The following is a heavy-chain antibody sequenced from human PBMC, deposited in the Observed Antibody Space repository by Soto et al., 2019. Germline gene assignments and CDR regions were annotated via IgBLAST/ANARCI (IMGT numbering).Heavy chain of an antibody. D-gene: IGHD4-17*01. CDR3: ARDFSTVTAEDWFDP. CDR2: IWYDGSNK. V-gene: IGHV3-33*01. Sequence: QVQLVESGGGVDQPGRSLRLSCAASGFTCSSYGMHWVRQAPGTGLEWVAVIWYDGSNKYYADSVKGRFTISRDNSKNTLYLQLSSLRAEDRAVYYCARDFSTVTAEDWFDPWGQGTLVTVSS. J-gene: IGHJ5*02. CDR1: GFTCSSYG.